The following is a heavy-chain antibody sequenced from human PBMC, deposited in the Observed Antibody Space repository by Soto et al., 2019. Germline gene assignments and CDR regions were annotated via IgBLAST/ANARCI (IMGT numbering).Heavy chain of an antibody. CDR1: GFTFSSYA. CDR2: ISGSGGST. Sequence: GGSLRLSCAASGFTFSSYAMSWVRQAPGKWLEWVSAISGSGGSTYYADSVKGRFTISRDNSKNTLYLQMNSLRAEDTAVYYCAKYREYYYGMDVWGQGTTVTVSS. V-gene: IGHV3-23*01. D-gene: IGHD3-16*02. J-gene: IGHJ6*02. CDR3: AKYREYYYGMDV.